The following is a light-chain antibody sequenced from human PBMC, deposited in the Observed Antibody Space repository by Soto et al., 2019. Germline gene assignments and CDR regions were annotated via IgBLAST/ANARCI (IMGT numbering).Light chain of an antibody. Sequence: DIVMTQSPDSLAVSLGERATINCKSSQSVLYSSNNKNFLAWYQQTPGQPPKLLIYWASTREYGVPDRFSGSGSGTDFTLTISSLQAEDVAVYYCQQYYSTPLTFGGGTKVEIK. CDR3: QQYYSTPLT. CDR2: WAS. J-gene: IGKJ4*01. CDR1: QSVLYSSNNKNF. V-gene: IGKV4-1*01.